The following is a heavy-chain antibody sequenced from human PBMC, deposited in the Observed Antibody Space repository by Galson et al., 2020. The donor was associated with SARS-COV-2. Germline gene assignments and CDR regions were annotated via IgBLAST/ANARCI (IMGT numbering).Heavy chain of an antibody. CDR3: ARILGELLWCGGLLFGGDYVDY. V-gene: IGHV4-39*07. CDR2: INYSGSN. D-gene: IGHD3-10*01. J-gene: IGHJ4*02. CDR1: GGSISSSSYY. Sequence: SETLSLTCTVSGGSISSSSYYWGWIRQPPGKGLEWIGSINYSGSNYYNPSLQSRVTISVDTSKNQFSLKLSSATAADTDGYSCARILGELLWCGGLLFGGDYVDYWGQGTLVTVSS.